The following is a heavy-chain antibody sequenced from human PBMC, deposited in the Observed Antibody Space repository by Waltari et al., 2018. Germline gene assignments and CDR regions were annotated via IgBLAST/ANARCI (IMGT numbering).Heavy chain of an antibody. V-gene: IGHV3-30*02. CDR3: ATEGLSAFDI. Sequence: QVQLVESGGGVVQPGGSLRLSCAASGFTFSSYGMHWVRQAPGNGLEWVAFIRYDGSNKYYADSVKGRFTISRDNSKNTLYLQMNSLRAEDTAVYYCATEGLSAFDIWGQGTMVTVSS. J-gene: IGHJ3*02. CDR2: IRYDGSNK. CDR1: GFTFSSYG. D-gene: IGHD3-10*01.